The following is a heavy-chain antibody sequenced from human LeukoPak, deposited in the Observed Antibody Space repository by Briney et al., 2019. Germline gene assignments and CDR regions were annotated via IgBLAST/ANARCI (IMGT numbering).Heavy chain of an antibody. Sequence: WGSLRLSCSASGFTFSCFNMNWVRQGPGKWLEWVSSISSSSYIYYADSVKGRFTISRDNAKNSLYLQMNSLRAEDTAVYYCARGEPVDTAMADAFDIWGQGTMVTVSS. CDR3: ARGEPVDTAMADAFDI. V-gene: IGHV3-21*01. CDR1: GFTFSCFN. J-gene: IGHJ3*02. D-gene: IGHD5-18*01. CDR2: ISSSSYI.